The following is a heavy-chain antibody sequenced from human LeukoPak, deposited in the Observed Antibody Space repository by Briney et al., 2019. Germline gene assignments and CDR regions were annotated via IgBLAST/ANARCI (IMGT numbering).Heavy chain of an antibody. J-gene: IGHJ5*02. V-gene: IGHV4-39*01. CDR3: ARRYCSGGSCYSDNWFDP. D-gene: IGHD2-15*01. CDR2: IYYSGST. Sequence: SETLSLTCTVLGAAISSSSYYWGWIRQPPGRGLEWIGSIYYSGSTYYNPSLKSRVTISVDTSKNQFSLKLSSVIAADTAVYYCARRYCSGGSCYSDNWFDPWGQGTLVTVSS. CDR1: GAAISSSSYY.